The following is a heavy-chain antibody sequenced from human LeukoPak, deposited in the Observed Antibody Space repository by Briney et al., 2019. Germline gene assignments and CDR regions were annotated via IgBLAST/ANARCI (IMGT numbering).Heavy chain of an antibody. CDR1: GYTFTGYY. J-gene: IGHJ6*02. Sequence: ASVKVSCKASGYTFTGYYMHWVRQAPGQGLEWMGWINPNSGGTNYAQKFQGRVTMTRDTSISTAYMELSRLRSDDTAVYYCARGYCSSTSCQRIRYYYSMDVWGQGTTVTVSS. D-gene: IGHD2-2*01. V-gene: IGHV1-2*02. CDR3: ARGYCSSTSCQRIRYYYSMDV. CDR2: INPNSGGT.